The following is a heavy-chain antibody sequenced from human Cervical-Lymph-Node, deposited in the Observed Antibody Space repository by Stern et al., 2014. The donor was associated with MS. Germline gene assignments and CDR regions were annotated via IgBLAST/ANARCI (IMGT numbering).Heavy chain of an antibody. J-gene: IGHJ3*01. CDR1: GYTFTEYA. CDR2: IGTNIGNT. D-gene: IGHD7-27*01. CDR3: RAGADAFDV. V-gene: IGHV1-18*01. Sequence: DQLVESGAEVKEPGASVRVSCKASGYTFTEYAISWVRQAPGQGLEWMGWIGTNIGNTNYAQRFQGRLTLATDTSTNTVYMELSSLRSDDTAMYYCRAGADAFDVWGQGTMVTVSS.